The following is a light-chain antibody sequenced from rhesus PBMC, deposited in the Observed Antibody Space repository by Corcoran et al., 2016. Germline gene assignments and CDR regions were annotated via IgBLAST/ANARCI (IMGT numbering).Light chain of an antibody. J-gene: IGKJ1*01. CDR2: YAS. V-gene: IGKV1-32*05. CDR1: QGISSY. Sequence: DIQMTQSPSSLSASVGDRVSTTCRASQGISSYLNWYQQKPGKAPKPLIYYASNLESGVPSRFSGSGSGTDFILTISSLQPEDFATYYCQQHNCCPRTFGQETKVAIK. CDR3: QQHNCCPRT.